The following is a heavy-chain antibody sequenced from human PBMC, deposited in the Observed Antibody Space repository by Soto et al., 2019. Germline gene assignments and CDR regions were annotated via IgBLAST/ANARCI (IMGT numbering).Heavy chain of an antibody. CDR1: GYTFTSYD. D-gene: IGHD6-19*01. J-gene: IGHJ4*02. CDR3: ARGVAAGFDY. V-gene: IGHV1-8*01. Sequence: QVQLVQSGAEVKEPGASVKVSCRASGYTFTSYDINWVRQATGQGPEWMGWVNPNSGNARYTQNLQGRVTMTRDTSINTAYMELSSLRSDDPAVYYCARGVAAGFDYWGQGTLVTVSS. CDR2: VNPNSGNA.